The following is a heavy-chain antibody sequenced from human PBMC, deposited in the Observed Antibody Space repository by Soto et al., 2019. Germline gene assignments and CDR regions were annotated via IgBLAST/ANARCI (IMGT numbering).Heavy chain of an antibody. J-gene: IGHJ4*02. CDR1: GGSISSYY. D-gene: IGHD2-8*01. CDR3: ARHPRSSNGIDY. V-gene: IGHV4-59*08. CDR2: IYYSGST. Sequence: PSETLSLTCTVSGGSISSYYWSWIRQPPGKGLEWIGYIYYSGSTNYNPSLKSRVTISVDTSKNQFSLKLSSVTAADTAVYYCARHPRSSNGIDYWGQGTLVTVSS.